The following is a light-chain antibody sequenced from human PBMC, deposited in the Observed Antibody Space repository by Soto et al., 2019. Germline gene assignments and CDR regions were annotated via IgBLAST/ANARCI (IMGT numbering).Light chain of an antibody. CDR1: SSDVGGYNY. CDR2: EVS. V-gene: IGLV2-14*01. CDR3: SSYVGATTRV. J-gene: IGLJ1*01. Sequence: QSALTQPASVSGSPGQSITISCTGTSSDVGGYNYVSWYQQHPGKAPKVMIYEVSNRPSGVSDRFSGSKSGNTASLTISGLQAEDEADYYCSSYVGATTRVFGTGTKLTVL.